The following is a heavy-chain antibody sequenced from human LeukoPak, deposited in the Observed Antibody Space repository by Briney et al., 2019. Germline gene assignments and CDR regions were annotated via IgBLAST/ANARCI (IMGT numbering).Heavy chain of an antibody. V-gene: IGHV3-74*01. CDR1: GFTFSSYW. CDR3: ATSLGPNWFDP. Sequence: GGSLRLSCAASGFTFSSYWMHWVRQAPGEGLVWVSRINSDGSSTSYADSVKGRFTISRDNAKNTLYLQMNSLRAEDTAVYYCATSLGPNWFDPWGQGTLVTVSS. CDR2: INSDGSST. J-gene: IGHJ5*02.